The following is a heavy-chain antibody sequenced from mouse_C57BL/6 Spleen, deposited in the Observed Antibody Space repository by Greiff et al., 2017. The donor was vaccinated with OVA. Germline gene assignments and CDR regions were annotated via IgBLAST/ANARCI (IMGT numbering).Heavy chain of an antibody. CDR3: ARSGIPEFIGGFAY. D-gene: IGHD1-1*01. CDR2: INPYNGGT. V-gene: IGHV1-19*01. Sequence: EVQLVESGPVLVKPGASVKMSCKASGYTFTDYYMNWVKQSHGKSLEWIGVINPYNGGTSYNQKFKGKATLTVDKSSSTAYMELNSLTSEDSAVYYCARSGIPEFIGGFAYWGQGTLVTVSA. CDR1: GYTFTDYY. J-gene: IGHJ3*01.